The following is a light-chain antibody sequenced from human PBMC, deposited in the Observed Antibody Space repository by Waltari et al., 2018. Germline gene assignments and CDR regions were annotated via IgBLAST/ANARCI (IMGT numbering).Light chain of an antibody. Sequence: QSVLTQPPSASGTPGQRVIISCSGGSSNIGSSTVNWYQQLPGTAPKLLIYNKNQRPSGVPDRFSGSKSGTSASLAISGLRSEDEADYYCAAWDDRLNGYVFGTGTKVTVL. CDR1: SSNIGSST. CDR2: NKN. V-gene: IGLV1-44*01. CDR3: AAWDDRLNGYV. J-gene: IGLJ1*01.